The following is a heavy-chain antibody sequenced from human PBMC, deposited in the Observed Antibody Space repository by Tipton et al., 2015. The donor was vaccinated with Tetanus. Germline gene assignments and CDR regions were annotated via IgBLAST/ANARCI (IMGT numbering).Heavy chain of an antibody. V-gene: IGHV4-34*01. CDR3: ACNPNIAAAGTGEDSGWFDP. J-gene: IGHJ5*02. Sequence: GLVKPSKTLSLTCSVSGGSFSGYLWSWVRQPSGKGLEWIGEINHSGTTNYNPSLKSRVTISVDTSKNQFSLKLSSVTAADTAVYYCACNPNIAAAGTGEDSGWFDPWGQGTLVTVSS. CDR2: INHSGTT. D-gene: IGHD6-13*01. CDR1: GGSFSGYL.